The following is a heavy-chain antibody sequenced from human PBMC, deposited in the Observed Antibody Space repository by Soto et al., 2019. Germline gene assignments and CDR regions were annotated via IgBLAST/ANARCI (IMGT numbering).Heavy chain of an antibody. D-gene: IGHD3-10*01. Sequence: ASVKVSCKASGYTFTGFYVHWVRQAPRQGLEWMGWINPRNGDKILAQKFEGRVTLTRDTSVTTAYMDLSSLNSDDTAVYYCARGPFGDSPIDFWGPGTMLTVSS. J-gene: IGHJ3*01. CDR3: ARGPFGDSPIDF. V-gene: IGHV1-2*02. CDR2: INPRNGDK. CDR1: GYTFTGFY.